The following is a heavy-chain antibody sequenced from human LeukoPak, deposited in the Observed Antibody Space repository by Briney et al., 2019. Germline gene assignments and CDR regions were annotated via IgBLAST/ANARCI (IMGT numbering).Heavy chain of an antibody. D-gene: IGHD6-19*01. CDR2: IIPIFGTA. J-gene: IGHJ5*02. Sequence: GASVKVSCKASGGTFSSYAISWVRQAPGQGLEWMGGIIPIFGTANYAQKSQGRVTITTDESTSTVYMELSSLRSEDTAVYYCARDRHNIAVAGRDWFDPWGQGTLVTVSS. CDR3: ARDRHNIAVAGRDWFDP. CDR1: GGTFSSYA. V-gene: IGHV1-69*05.